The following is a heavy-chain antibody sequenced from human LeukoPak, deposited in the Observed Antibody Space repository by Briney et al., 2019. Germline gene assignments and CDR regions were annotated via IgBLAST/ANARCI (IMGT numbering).Heavy chain of an antibody. CDR2: ITGNGNTI. D-gene: IGHD4-17*01. V-gene: IGHV3-48*02. CDR1: GFTFSIYW. CDR3: ARGRYGDYYFDY. J-gene: IGHJ4*02. Sequence: PGGSLRLSCAASGFTFSIYWMSWVRQAPGKGLEWVSYITGNGNTIYYADSVKGRFTISKDNAKNSLYLQMNSLRNEDTAVYYCARGRYGDYYFDYWGQGTLVTVSS.